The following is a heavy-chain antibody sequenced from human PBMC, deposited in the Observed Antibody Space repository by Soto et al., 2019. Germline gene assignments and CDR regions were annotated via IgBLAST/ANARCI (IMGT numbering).Heavy chain of an antibody. CDR3: AHLVLAGITYYLDS. D-gene: IGHD3-16*01. J-gene: IGHJ4*02. Sequence: QITLKESGPPLVKPTQTLTLTCTFSGFSLSTSGVGVGWIRQPPGKALEWLTFIYWDDDKRNSPFLKSRLTITKDTSKTRVVLTMTNRDPVDMATYYGAHLVLAGITYYLDSWGQGTLVTVSS. CDR1: GFSLSTSGVG. CDR2: IYWDDDK. V-gene: IGHV2-5*02.